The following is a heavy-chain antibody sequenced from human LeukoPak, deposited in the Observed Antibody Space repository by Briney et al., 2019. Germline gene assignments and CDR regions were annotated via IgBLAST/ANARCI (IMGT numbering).Heavy chain of an antibody. J-gene: IGHJ6*02. CDR1: GYTFTSYD. CDR2: MNPNSGNT. D-gene: IGHD3-3*01. V-gene: IGHV1-8*01. Sequence: ASVKVSCKASGYTFTSYDINWVRQATGQGLEWMGWMNPNSGNTGYAQKFQGRVTMTRNTSISTAYMELSSLRSEDTAVYYCARAPNNALRFLEWRPRGGGYGMDVWGQGTTVTVSS. CDR3: ARAPNNALRFLEWRPRGGGYGMDV.